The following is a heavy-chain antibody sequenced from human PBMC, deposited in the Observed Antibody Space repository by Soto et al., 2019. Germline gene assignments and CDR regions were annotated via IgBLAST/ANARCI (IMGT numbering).Heavy chain of an antibody. CDR3: ARGSNNLVEGYYYYYYGMDV. V-gene: IGHV1-69*01. CDR2: IIPIFGTA. Sequence: QVQLVQSGAEVKKPGSSVKVSCKASGGTFSSYAISWVRQAPGQGLEWMGGIIPIFGTANYAQKFQGRVTITADESTSTAYIELSSRRSEDTAVYYWARGSNNLVEGYYYYYYGMDVWGQGTTVTVSS. CDR1: GGTFSSYA. J-gene: IGHJ6*02. D-gene: IGHD1-26*01.